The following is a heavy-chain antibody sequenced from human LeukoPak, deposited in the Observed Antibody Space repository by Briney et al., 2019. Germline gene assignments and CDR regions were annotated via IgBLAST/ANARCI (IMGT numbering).Heavy chain of an antibody. V-gene: IGHV1-3*01. CDR3: ARTDCSRYSCYKDALDI. D-gene: IGHD2-2*02. Sequence: GASVKVSCKASGYTFSTYAMHWVRQAPGERLEWMGWINAGNGNTMYSQKFQGRVTITRDTSASTVYMELSSLRFEDTAVYYCARTDCSRYSCYKDALDIWGQGTMVTVSS. CDR1: GYTFSTYA. J-gene: IGHJ3*02. CDR2: INAGNGNT.